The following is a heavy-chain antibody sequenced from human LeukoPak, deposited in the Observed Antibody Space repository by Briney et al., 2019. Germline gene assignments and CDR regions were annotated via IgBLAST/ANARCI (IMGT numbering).Heavy chain of an antibody. D-gene: IGHD3-22*01. V-gene: IGHV4-39*01. CDR3: ARQRYYYDSSGYSALSYFDY. J-gene: IGHJ4*02. CDR2: IYYSGST. Sequence: PSETLSLTCTVSGGSLSSSSYYWGWLRQPPGRGLEWVGSIYYSGSTYYNPSLKSRVTISVDTSKTHFSLKLSSVTAADTAVYYCARQRYYYDSSGYSALSYFDYWGQGTLVTVSS. CDR1: GGSLSSSSYY.